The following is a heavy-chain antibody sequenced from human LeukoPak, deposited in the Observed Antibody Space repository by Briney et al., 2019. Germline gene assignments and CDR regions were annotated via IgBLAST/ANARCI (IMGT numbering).Heavy chain of an antibody. CDR1: GYTLTELS. J-gene: IGHJ3*02. CDR3: ATLTTVVTPSAFDI. D-gene: IGHD4-23*01. Sequence: GASVKVSCKVSGYTLTELSMHWVRQAPGKGLEWMGGFDPEDGETIYAQKFQGRVTMTEDTSTDTAYMELSSLRSEDTAVYYCATLTTVVTPSAFDIWGQGTMVTVSS. V-gene: IGHV1-24*01. CDR2: FDPEDGET.